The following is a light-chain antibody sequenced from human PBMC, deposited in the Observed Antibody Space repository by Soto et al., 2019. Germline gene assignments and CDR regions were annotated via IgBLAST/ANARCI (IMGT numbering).Light chain of an antibody. Sequence: TRMTLSPSSLSASTGDRVTITCRASQGISSYLAWYQQKPGKAPKLLIYAASTLQSGVPSRFSGSGSGTDFTLTISFLQSEDFATYYCQQYYSYPPITFGQGTRLEIK. J-gene: IGKJ5*01. CDR1: QGISSY. CDR2: AAS. V-gene: IGKV1-8*01. CDR3: QQYYSYPPIT.